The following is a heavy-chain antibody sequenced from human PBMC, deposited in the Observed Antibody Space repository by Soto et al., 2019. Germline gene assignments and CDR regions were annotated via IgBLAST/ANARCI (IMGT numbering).Heavy chain of an antibody. J-gene: IGHJ6*02. CDR3: AKPPGVRAPYGMDV. CDR1: GFTFSSHS. Sequence: GGSLSPSCAASGFTFSSHSFNWARLAPGKGLEWVSSISTSSTYINYADSVKGRFTVSRDNAKGSLYLQMNSLRAEDTAVYYCAKPPGVRAPYGMDVWGQGTTVTVSS. D-gene: IGHD3-10*01. V-gene: IGHV3-21*01. CDR2: ISTSSTYI.